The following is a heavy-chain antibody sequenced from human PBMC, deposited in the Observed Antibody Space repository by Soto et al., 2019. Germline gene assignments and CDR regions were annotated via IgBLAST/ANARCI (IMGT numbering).Heavy chain of an antibody. CDR3: ARDRMTTVTTTGY. CDR1: GFTFSSYA. V-gene: IGHV3-30*03. D-gene: IGHD4-17*01. J-gene: IGHJ4*02. Sequence: GGSLRLSCAASGFTFSSYAMHWVRQAPGKGLEWVAIISFDGSNKFYTDSVKGRFTISRDNSKNTLYLEMSSLRAEDTAVYYCARDRMTTVTTTGYWGQGTLVTVSS. CDR2: ISFDGSNK.